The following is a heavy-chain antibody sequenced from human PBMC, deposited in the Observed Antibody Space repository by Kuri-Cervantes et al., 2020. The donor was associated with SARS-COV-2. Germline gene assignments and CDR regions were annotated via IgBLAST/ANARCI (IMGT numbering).Heavy chain of an antibody. CDR1: GGSFSGYY. Sequence: ESLKISCAVYGGSFSGYYWSWIRQPPGKGLEWIGEINHSGSTNYTQSLKSRVAISVDTSKNQFSLKLTSVTAADTAVYYCARGVGAAVAGTLITIYYYGMDVWGQGTTVTVSS. CDR2: INHSGST. V-gene: IGHV4-34*01. D-gene: IGHD6-19*01. CDR3: ARGVGAAVAGTLITIYYYGMDV. J-gene: IGHJ6*02.